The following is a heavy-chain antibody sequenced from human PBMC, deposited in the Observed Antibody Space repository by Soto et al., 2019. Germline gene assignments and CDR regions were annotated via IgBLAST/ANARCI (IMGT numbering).Heavy chain of an antibody. J-gene: IGHJ4*02. CDR2: ISNDENIK. D-gene: IGHD6-6*01. Sequence: VGSLRLSCVSSGFTFRNFGMHWVRQAPGKGLEWVAVISNDENIKQYADSVRGRFAIARDNSKNTLYLQVTSLRAEDTAIYYCARGTRSVLEYWGQGALVTVSS. CDR3: ARGTRSVLEY. V-gene: IGHV3-33*01. CDR1: GFTFRNFG.